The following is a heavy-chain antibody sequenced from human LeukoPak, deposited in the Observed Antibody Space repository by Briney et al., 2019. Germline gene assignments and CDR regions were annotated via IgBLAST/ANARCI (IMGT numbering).Heavy chain of an antibody. D-gene: IGHD3-10*01. J-gene: IGHJ5*02. Sequence: SETLSLTCTVSGGSISSYYWSWIRQPPGKGLEWIGYAYYSGSTNYNPSLKSRVTISVDTSKNQFSLKLSSVTAADTAVYYCARANYGSGNWFDPWGQGTLVTVSS. V-gene: IGHV4-59*01. CDR3: ARANYGSGNWFDP. CDR1: GGSISSYY. CDR2: AYYSGST.